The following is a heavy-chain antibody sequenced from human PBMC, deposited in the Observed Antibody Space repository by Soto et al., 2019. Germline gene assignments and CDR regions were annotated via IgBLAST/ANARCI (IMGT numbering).Heavy chain of an antibody. Sequence: GGSLILSCAASGFTFSSYWMSWVRQAPGKGLEWVANIKQDGSEKYYVDSVKGRFTISRDNAKNSLYLQMNSLRAEDTAVYYCAREDIVVVPAATPSYYYYYYMDVWGKGTTVTVSS. CDR1: GFTFSSYW. J-gene: IGHJ6*03. D-gene: IGHD2-2*01. V-gene: IGHV3-7*01. CDR2: IKQDGSEK. CDR3: AREDIVVVPAATPSYYYYYYMDV.